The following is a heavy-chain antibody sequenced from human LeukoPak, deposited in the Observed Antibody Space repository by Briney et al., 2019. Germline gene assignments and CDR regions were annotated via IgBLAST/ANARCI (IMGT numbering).Heavy chain of an antibody. J-gene: IGHJ5*02. Sequence: SETLSLTCAVYGGSFSGYYWSWIRQPPGKGLEWIGEINHSGSTNYNSSLKSRVTISVDTSKNQFSLKLSSVTAADTAVYYCARQIRSSWYGVGFDPWGQGTLVTVSS. CDR1: GGSFSGYY. D-gene: IGHD6-13*01. V-gene: IGHV4-34*01. CDR2: INHSGST. CDR3: ARQIRSSWYGVGFDP.